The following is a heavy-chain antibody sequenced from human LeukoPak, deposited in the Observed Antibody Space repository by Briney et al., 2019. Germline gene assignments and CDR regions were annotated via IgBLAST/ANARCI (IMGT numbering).Heavy chain of an antibody. CDR3: ANSPGLRFLEWLPS. Sequence: GGSLRLSCAASGFTFSNYDMHWARHATGKGLEWVSGIGIAGDTHYPGSVRGRFTISRDNSKNTLYLQMNSLRAEDTAVYYCANSPGLRFLEWLPSWGQGTLVTVSS. D-gene: IGHD3-3*01. CDR1: GFTFSNYD. V-gene: IGHV3-13*01. J-gene: IGHJ5*02. CDR2: IGIAGDT.